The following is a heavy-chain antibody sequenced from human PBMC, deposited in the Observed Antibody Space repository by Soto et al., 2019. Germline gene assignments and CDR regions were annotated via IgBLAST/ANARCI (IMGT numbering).Heavy chain of an antibody. J-gene: IGHJ4*02. CDR1: GFRFGDYY. Sequence: QVQLVESGGGLVKPGGSLRLSCAASGFRFGDYYMSWIRQAPGKGLEWVSYISSSAYTIYYAASVEGRFTISRDNAKNSLFLQMNSLRADDTDVYYCARGLVVAATRGPLDYWGPGILVTVSS. D-gene: IGHD2-15*01. CDR2: ISSSAYTI. CDR3: ARGLVVAATRGPLDY. V-gene: IGHV3-11*01.